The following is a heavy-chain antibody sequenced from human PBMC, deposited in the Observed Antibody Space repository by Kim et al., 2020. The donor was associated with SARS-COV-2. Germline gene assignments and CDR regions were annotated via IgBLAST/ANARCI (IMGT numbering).Heavy chain of an antibody. D-gene: IGHD3-10*01. CDR1: GFTFSSYS. J-gene: IGHJ6*02. Sequence: GGSLRLSCAASGFTFSSYSMNWVRQAPGKGLEWVPSISSSSSYIYYADSVKGRFTISRDNAKNSLYLQMNSLRAEDTAVYYCATEITMVRGVPGFDYYYGMDVWGQGTTVTVSS. CDR3: ATEITMVRGVPGFDYYYGMDV. V-gene: IGHV3-21*01. CDR2: ISSSSSYI.